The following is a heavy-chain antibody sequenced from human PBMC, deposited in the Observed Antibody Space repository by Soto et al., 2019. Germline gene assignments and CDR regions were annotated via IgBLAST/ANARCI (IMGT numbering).Heavy chain of an antibody. CDR1: GFSLSTSGMC. D-gene: IGHD6-19*01. V-gene: IGHV2-70*01. J-gene: IGHJ6*02. CDR3: ARTSSMATAVPGTGSTNYYFYGMDV. CDR2: IDWDDDK. Sequence: SGPTLVNPTQTLTLTCSLSGFSLSTSGMCVSWIRQPPGKALEWLALIDWDDDKYYSTSLKTRLTVSKDTSKNQVVLTMTNMDPVDTATYYCARTSSMATAVPGTGSTNYYFYGMDVWGQGTTVPVSS.